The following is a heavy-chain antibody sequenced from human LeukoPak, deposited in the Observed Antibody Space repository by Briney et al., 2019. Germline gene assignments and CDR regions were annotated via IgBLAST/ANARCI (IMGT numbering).Heavy chain of an antibody. CDR3: AGYASSGRRDALDI. D-gene: IGHD3-22*01. J-gene: IGHJ3*02. CDR1: GFTFTNHW. CDR2: IREDGGHT. Sequence: GSLRLSCVTSGFTFTNHWMSWVRQAPGKGLEWVANIREDGGHTNYVDSVKGRFTISRDNAKNSLFLQMDGLRVDDTAVYYCAGYASSGRRDALDIWGQGTMVTVSS. V-gene: IGHV3-7*01.